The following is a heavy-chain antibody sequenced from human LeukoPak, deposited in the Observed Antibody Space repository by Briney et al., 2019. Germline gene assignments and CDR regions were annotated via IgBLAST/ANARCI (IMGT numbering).Heavy chain of an antibody. CDR1: GYTFTSYY. Sequence: ASVKVSCKASGYTFTSYYMHWVRQAAGKRLEWMGIIKPNNYYTNYAQKFQGRVTMTRDTSTSTVYMELSSLRSEDTAVYFCAREEEGGTFDYWGQGTLVTVSS. D-gene: IGHD3-16*01. J-gene: IGHJ4*02. CDR2: IKPNNYYT. CDR3: AREEEGGTFDY. V-gene: IGHV1-46*01.